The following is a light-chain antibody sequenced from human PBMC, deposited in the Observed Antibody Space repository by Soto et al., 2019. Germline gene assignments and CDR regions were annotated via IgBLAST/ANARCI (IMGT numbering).Light chain of an antibody. CDR1: SSDVGSYDL. CDR3: CSYAGRSSWV. Sequence: HSVLTQPASVSGSPGQSITISCTGTSSDVGSYDLVSWYQQHPGKAPKLIIYEGSKRPSGVYSRFSGAKSGNTASLTISGLQAEDEADYYCCSYAGRSSWVFGGGTKLTVL. J-gene: IGLJ3*02. V-gene: IGLV2-23*01. CDR2: EGS.